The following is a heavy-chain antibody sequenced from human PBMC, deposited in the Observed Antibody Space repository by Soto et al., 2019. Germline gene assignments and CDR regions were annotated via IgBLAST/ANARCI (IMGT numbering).Heavy chain of an antibody. J-gene: IGHJ4*02. V-gene: IGHV4-39*01. Sequence: QLQLQESGPGLVKPSETLSLTCTVSGGSISSSSYYWGWIRQPPGKGLEWIGSIYYSGSTSYNPSLKIRVTISVDTSKNQFSLKLSSVTAADTAVYYCATLWFGEGNYWGQGTLVTVSS. D-gene: IGHD3-10*01. CDR1: GGSISSSSYY. CDR2: IYYSGST. CDR3: ATLWFGEGNY.